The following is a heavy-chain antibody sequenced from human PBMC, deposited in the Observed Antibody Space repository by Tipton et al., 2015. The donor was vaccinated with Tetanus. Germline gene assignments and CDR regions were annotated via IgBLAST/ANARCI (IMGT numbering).Heavy chain of an antibody. J-gene: IGHJ5*02. V-gene: IGHV1-2*02. D-gene: IGHD1-14*01. CDR3: ATNRVTTHDWFDP. Sequence: QLVQSGPEVKKPGASVKVSCKASGHTVSVSYIHWVRQDPGQGLQWLGWINPKSGVTKYSQHFQDRITLTRDTSIGTVYMEVTRLTSDDTAVYYCATNRVTTHDWFDPWGPGTLVTVSS. CDR2: INPKSGVT. CDR1: GHTVSVSY.